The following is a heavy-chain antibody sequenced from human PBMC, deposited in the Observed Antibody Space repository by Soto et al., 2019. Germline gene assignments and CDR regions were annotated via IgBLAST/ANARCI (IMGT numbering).Heavy chain of an antibody. D-gene: IGHD3-10*01. CDR2: IYYSGST. CDR3: ARESAGSGKNNWFDP. V-gene: IGHV4-59*01. CDR1: GGSISNYY. Sequence: PSETLSLTCTVSGGSISNYYWSWIRQPPGKGLEWIGYIYYSGSTNYNPSLKSRVTMSADTSKYQLSLKLTSVTAADTAVYYCARESAGSGKNNWFDPWGQGTLVTVSS. J-gene: IGHJ5*02.